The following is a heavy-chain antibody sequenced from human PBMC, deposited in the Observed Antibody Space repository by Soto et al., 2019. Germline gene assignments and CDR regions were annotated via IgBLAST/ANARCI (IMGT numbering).Heavy chain of an antibody. D-gene: IGHD1-26*01. J-gene: IGHJ4*02. V-gene: IGHV3-73*02. CDR3: ARLWSEREPNFDY. CDR1: GYTFSDSA. CDR2: IRSKANSYAT. Sequence: EVQLVESGGGLVQPGGSLKLSCAASGYTFSDSAMHWVRQASGKGLEWVGRIRSKANSYATVYAASVKGRFTISRDDSKNTAYLQMNSLKTEDTAVYYCARLWSEREPNFDYWSQGTLVSVSS.